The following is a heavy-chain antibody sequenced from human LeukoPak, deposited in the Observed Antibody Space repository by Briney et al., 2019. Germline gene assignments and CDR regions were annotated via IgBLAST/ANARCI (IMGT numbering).Heavy chain of an antibody. CDR1: GGSISSGGYY. CDR3: AAAGDYYYGSGTHGWFDP. J-gene: IGHJ5*02. V-gene: IGHV4-31*03. CDR2: TYYSGRS. Sequence: PSETLYLTCTVSGGSISSGGYYLSWIRQHPGKGLEWIGYTYYSGRSYYNPSLKSRVTISVDTSKNQFSLKLSSVTAADTAVYYCAAAGDYYYGSGTHGWFDPWGQGTLVTVSS. D-gene: IGHD3-10*01.